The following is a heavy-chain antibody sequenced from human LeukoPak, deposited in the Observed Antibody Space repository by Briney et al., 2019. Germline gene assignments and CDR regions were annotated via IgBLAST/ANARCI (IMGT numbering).Heavy chain of an antibody. V-gene: IGHV3-21*01. D-gene: IGHD4-17*01. CDR1: GFTFSSYS. CDR2: ISSSSSYI. J-gene: IGHJ4*02. CDR3: ARGLSGALPWYLDY. Sequence: GGSLRLSCAASGFTFSSYSMNWVRQAPGKGLEWVSSISSSSSYIYYADSVKGRFTISRDNAKNSLYLQMNSLRAEDTAVYYCARGLSGALPWYLDYWGQGTLVTVSS.